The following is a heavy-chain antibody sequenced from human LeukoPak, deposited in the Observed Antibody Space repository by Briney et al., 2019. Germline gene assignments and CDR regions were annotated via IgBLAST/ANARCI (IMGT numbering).Heavy chain of an antibody. J-gene: IGHJ4*02. D-gene: IGHD4-11*01. CDR1: GFTFSNAW. CDR3: TTDIEAMTTVDVGRNY. V-gene: IGHV3-15*01. CDR2: IKSKTDGGTT. Sequence: PGGSLRLSCAASGFTFSNAWMSWVRQPPGKGLEWVGRIKSKTDGGTTDYAAHVKGRFTISRDDSKDTLYLQMNGLITEGTAVYYFTTDIEAMTTVDVGRNYWGQGTLVTVST.